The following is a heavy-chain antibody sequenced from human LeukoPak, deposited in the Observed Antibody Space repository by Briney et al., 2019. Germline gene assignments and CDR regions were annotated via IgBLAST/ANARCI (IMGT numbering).Heavy chain of an antibody. Sequence: GGSLRLSCAASGFTFRTYGMNWVRQAPGKGLEWVSFISSSGSYIYYADSVKGRFTISRDNVDNVVYLQMNSLGAEDTAVYYCARVAVSGPTGWFDSWGQGTLVIVSS. CDR2: ISSSGSYI. D-gene: IGHD2-8*02. CDR3: ARVAVSGPTGWFDS. CDR1: GFTFRTYG. J-gene: IGHJ5*01. V-gene: IGHV3-21*01.